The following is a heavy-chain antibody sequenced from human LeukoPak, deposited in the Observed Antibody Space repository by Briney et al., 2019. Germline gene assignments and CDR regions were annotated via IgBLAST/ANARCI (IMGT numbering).Heavy chain of an antibody. J-gene: IGHJ4*02. CDR1: GGSISRSSYY. CDR2: IYYSGST. CDR3: ARHGSIATGAFTY. Sequence: SETLSLTCSVSGGSISRSSYYWGWTRQPPGKGLEWIGGIYYSGSTYYNPSLKSRVTISVDTSRNQFSLKLGSVTAADTAVYYCARHGSIATGAFTYWGQGTLVTVSS. V-gene: IGHV4-39*01. D-gene: IGHD6-13*01.